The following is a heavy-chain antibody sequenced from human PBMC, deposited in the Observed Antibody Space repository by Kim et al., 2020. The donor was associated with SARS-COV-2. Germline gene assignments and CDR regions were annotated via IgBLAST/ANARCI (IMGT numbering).Heavy chain of an antibody. CDR3: ARGTVDRAMDTTS. Sequence: SETLSLTCTVSGASITSHYWSWIRQPSGRGLEWIGYINYSGRTNFNPSLKSRISMSIDTSKNQFPLKVNSVTAADTALYYCARGTVDRAMDTTSWGRGTLVSVSS. CDR2: INYSGRT. CDR1: GASITSHY. J-gene: IGHJ4*02. D-gene: IGHD5-18*01. V-gene: IGHV4-59*11.